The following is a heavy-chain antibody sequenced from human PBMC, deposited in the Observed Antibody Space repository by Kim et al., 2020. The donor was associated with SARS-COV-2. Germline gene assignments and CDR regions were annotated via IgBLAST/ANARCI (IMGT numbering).Heavy chain of an antibody. J-gene: IGHJ4*02. CDR1: GGTFSSYA. V-gene: IGHV1-69*04. D-gene: IGHD3-22*01. CDR2: IIPILGIA. Sequence: SVKVSCKASGGTFSSYAISWVRQAPGQGLEWMGRIIPILGIANYAQKFQGRVTITADKSTSTAYMELSSLRSEDTAVYYCARFRDKSSDYYDSSGYYDWGQGTLVTVSS. CDR3: ARFRDKSSDYYDSSGYYD.